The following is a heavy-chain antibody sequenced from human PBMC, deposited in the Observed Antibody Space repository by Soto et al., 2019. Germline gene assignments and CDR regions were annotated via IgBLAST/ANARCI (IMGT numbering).Heavy chain of an antibody. CDR1: GFTFSRFA. CDR2: LSYEGSNK. V-gene: IGHV3-30-3*01. CDR3: ARGAYYGSGTLGLRYYGMDV. J-gene: IGHJ6*02. Sequence: QVQLVESGGGVVQPGTSLRLSCAASGFTFSRFAMDWVRQAPGEGPEWVAVLSYEGSNKYYADSVKGRFTISRDNSKNTLYLQMNSPGPNDTAVYYCARGAYYGSGTLGLRYYGMDVWGQGTTVTVSS. D-gene: IGHD3-10*01.